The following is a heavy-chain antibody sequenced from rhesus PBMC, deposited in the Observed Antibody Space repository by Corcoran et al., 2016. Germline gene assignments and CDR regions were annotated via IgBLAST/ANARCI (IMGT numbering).Heavy chain of an antibody. Sequence: EVQRVETGGGLVQPGGSLRLSGGASGFTSSSHGVGWVRQVPGKGLGWVAGITNTGDRTFYADSVKGRFTISRENSKNTVSLQMNSLRAEDTAVYYCSTDPGGVCCTFDYWGQGVLVTVSS. CDR3: STDPGGVCCTFDY. CDR2: ITNTGDRT. CDR1: GFTSSSHG. D-gene: IGHD2-39*02. V-gene: IGHV3S5*01. J-gene: IGHJ4*01.